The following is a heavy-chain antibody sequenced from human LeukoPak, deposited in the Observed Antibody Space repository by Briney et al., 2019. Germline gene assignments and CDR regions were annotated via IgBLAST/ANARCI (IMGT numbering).Heavy chain of an antibody. CDR3: ARAPDEGSGWYYFDY. V-gene: IGHV1-69*04. CDR2: IIPIFGIA. CDR1: GGTFSSYA. J-gene: IGHJ4*02. Sequence: SVKVSCKASGGTFSSYAISWVRQAPGQGLEWMGRIIPIFGIANYAQKFQGRVTITADKSTSTTYMELSSLRSEDTAVYYCARAPDEGSGWYYFDYWGQGTLVTVSS. D-gene: IGHD6-19*01.